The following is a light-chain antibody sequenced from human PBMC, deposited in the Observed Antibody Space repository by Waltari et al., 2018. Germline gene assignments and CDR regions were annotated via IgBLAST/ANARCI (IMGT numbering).Light chain of an antibody. CDR3: QSFDNMLSGGVV. J-gene: IGLJ2*01. CDR1: TPNIRAGHD. V-gene: IGLV1-40*01. Sequence: SVLTQPPSVSGTPGQRVTISCSGSTPNIRAGHDVHWYQHLPGTAPKLLIYGNNNRPSGVPDRFSGSKSGTSASLAITGLQADDEADYFCQSFDNMLSGGVVFGGGTKLAVL. CDR2: GNN.